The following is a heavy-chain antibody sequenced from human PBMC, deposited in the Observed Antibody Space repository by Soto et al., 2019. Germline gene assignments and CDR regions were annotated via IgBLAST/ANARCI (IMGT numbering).Heavy chain of an antibody. V-gene: IGHV3-23*01. CDR2: ISATGGST. CDR1: GFTFNNYA. CDR3: AKDRLAGNFDY. Sequence: GGFLRLSCAASGFTFNNYAMNWVRQAPGKGLEWVATISATGGSTYYADSVKGRFTISRDNSKNTLYLQMNGLRVEDTAVYYCAKDRLAGNFDYWGQGTQVNVSS. J-gene: IGHJ4*02.